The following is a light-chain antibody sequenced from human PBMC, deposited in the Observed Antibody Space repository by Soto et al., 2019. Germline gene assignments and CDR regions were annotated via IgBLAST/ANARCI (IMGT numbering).Light chain of an antibody. Sequence: DIQMTQSPSTLSASVGDRVTITCRASQTISSWLAWYQQKPGMAPKLLIYKASTLQSGVPSRFSGGGSGTEFTLTISSLQPDDFASYYCQQYSRCSAFGQGTKVELK. CDR3: QQYSRCSA. CDR1: QTISSW. V-gene: IGKV1-5*03. J-gene: IGKJ1*01. CDR2: KAS.